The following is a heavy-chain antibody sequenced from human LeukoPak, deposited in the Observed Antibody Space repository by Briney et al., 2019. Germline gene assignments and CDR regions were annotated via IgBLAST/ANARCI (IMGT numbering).Heavy chain of an antibody. CDR2: INAYNGNT. Sequence: ASVKVSCKASGYTFTSYIISWVRQAPGQGFEWMGWINAYNGNTDYAQRVQGRVTMTTDTSTSTAYMEVRSLRSDDTAVYYCARDRHVAAAVYYYYMDVWGKGTPVTVSS. CDR3: ARDRHVAAAVYYYYMDV. D-gene: IGHD6-13*01. V-gene: IGHV1-18*01. CDR1: GYTFTSYI. J-gene: IGHJ6*03.